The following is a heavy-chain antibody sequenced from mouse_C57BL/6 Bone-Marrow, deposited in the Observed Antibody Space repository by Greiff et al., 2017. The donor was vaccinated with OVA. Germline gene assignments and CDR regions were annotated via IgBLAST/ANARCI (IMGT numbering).Heavy chain of an antibody. V-gene: IGHV1-15*01. CDR2: IDPETGGT. J-gene: IGHJ1*03. CDR3: TREGYFDV. CDR1: GYTFTDYE. Sequence: VKLMESGAELVRPGASVTLSCKASGYTFTDYEMHWVKQTPVHGLEWIGAIDPETGGTAYNQKFKGKAILTADKSSSTAYMELRSLTSEDSAVYYCTREGYFDVWGTGTTVTVSS.